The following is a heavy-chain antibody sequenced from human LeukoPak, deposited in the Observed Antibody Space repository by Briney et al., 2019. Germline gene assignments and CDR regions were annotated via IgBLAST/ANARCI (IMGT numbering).Heavy chain of an antibody. CDR3: ARHPWNTIFGVDIRNWFDP. J-gene: IGHJ5*02. CDR1: GDSVFSNSS. Sequence: SQTLSLTCAISGDSVFSNSSWNWIRQSPSRGLEWLGRTYYRSKWYNDYVVSVKSRININPDTSKNQFSLKLSSVTAADTAVYYCARHPWNTIFGVDIRNWFDPWGQGTLVTVSS. D-gene: IGHD3-3*01. V-gene: IGHV6-1*01. CDR2: TYYRSKWYN.